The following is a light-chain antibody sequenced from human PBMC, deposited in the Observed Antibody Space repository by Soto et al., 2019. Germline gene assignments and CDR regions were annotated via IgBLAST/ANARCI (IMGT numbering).Light chain of an antibody. CDR2: GAS. V-gene: IGKV3-20*01. Sequence: EMVLTRSPDTRSVSPGERATLSCRASQGIASDLAWYRQKPGQAPRLLIYGASGRATAIPDRFSGSGSGTEFTLIINRLEPEDFALYYCQHYGTSIIFGQGTLLEIK. CDR1: QGIASD. J-gene: IGKJ5*01. CDR3: QHYGTSII.